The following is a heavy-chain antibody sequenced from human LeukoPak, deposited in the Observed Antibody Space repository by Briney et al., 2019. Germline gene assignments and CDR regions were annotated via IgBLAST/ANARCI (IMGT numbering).Heavy chain of an antibody. V-gene: IGHV1-3*01. Sequence: ASVKVSCKASGYTFTSYAMHWVRQAPGQRLEWMGWINAGNGNTKYSQKFQGRVTITRDTSASTAYMELRSLRSDDTAVYYCARVMRSGSPLDYWGQGTLVTVSS. CDR2: INAGNGNT. D-gene: IGHD1-26*01. CDR1: GYTFTSYA. CDR3: ARVMRSGSPLDY. J-gene: IGHJ4*02.